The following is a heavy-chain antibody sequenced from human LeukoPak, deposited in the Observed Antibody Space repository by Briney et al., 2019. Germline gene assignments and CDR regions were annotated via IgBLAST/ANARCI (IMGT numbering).Heavy chain of an antibody. Sequence: SVKVSCKASGGTFSSYAISWVRQAPGQGLEWMGGIFPIFGTANYAQKFQGRVTITADESTSTAYMELSSLRSEDTAVYYCASVGGSYLDAFDIWGQGTMVTVSS. CDR1: GGTFSSYA. CDR2: IFPIFGTA. D-gene: IGHD1-26*01. CDR3: ASVGGSYLDAFDI. V-gene: IGHV1-69*01. J-gene: IGHJ3*02.